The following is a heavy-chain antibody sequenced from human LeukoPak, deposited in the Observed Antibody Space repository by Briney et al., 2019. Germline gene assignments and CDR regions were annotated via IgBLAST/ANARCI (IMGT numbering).Heavy chain of an antibody. CDR2: IKQDGSEK. D-gene: IGHD3-16*01. Sequence: GGSLRLSCAASGFSFSSYWMSWVRQAPGKGLEWVANIKQDGSEKYYVDSVKGRFTISRDNAKNSLYLQLNSLRVEDTAVYYCARNRGTVDYWGQGTLVTVSS. CDR1: GFSFSSYW. J-gene: IGHJ4*02. V-gene: IGHV3-7*01. CDR3: ARNRGTVDY.